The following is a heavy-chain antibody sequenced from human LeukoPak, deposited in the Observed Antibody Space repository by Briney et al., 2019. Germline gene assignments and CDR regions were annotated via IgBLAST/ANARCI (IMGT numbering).Heavy chain of an antibody. J-gene: IGHJ5*02. CDR1: GGTFSSYA. V-gene: IGHV1-69*06. Sequence: ASVKVSCKASGGTFSSYAISWVRQAPGQGLEWMGGIIPIFGTANYAQKFQGRVTITADKSTSTAYMELSSLRSEDTAVYYCARGKEDSSGWYLQTWGQGTLVTVSP. D-gene: IGHD6-19*01. CDR3: ARGKEDSSGWYLQT. CDR2: IIPIFGTA.